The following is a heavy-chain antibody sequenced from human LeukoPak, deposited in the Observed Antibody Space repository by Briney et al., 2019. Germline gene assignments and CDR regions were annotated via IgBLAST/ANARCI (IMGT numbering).Heavy chain of an antibody. J-gene: IGHJ4*02. CDR2: IYYSGST. CDR1: GGSISSYY. CDR3: ARWRGRAVATIGFDY. Sequence: PSETLSLTCTVSGGSISSYYWSWIRQPPGKGLEWIGYIYYSGSTNYNPSLKSRVTISVDTSKNQFSLKLSSVTAADTAVYYCARWRGRAVATIGFDYWGQGTLVTVSS. D-gene: IGHD5-12*01. V-gene: IGHV4-59*01.